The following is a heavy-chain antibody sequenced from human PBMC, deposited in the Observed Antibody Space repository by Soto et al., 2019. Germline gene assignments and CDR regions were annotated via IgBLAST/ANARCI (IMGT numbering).Heavy chain of an antibody. CDR3: ARAVDYYDSSGYYTHEYFQH. J-gene: IGHJ1*01. CDR1: GYTFTPYG. V-gene: IGHV1-18*01. D-gene: IGHD3-22*01. Sequence: QVQLVQSGGEVKKPGPSVKVSCKASGYTFTPYGIPWVRQAPGQGLEGMGWISAYNGNTNYARKVQGRVTMTTDTSTSTAYMELRSLRSDDTAVYYCARAVDYYDSSGYYTHEYFQHWGQGTLVTVSS. CDR2: ISAYNGNT.